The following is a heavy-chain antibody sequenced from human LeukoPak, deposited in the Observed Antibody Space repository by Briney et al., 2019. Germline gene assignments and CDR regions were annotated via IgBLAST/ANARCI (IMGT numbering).Heavy chain of an antibody. CDR2: IHYSGST. Sequence: SETLSLTCTVSGGSISSYYWSWIRQPPGKGLEWIGYIHYSGSTNYNPSLKSRVTISVDTSKNQFSLKLNSMTAADTAVYYCARVAPKTTTSYYYYYMDVWGKGTTVTISS. J-gene: IGHJ6*03. D-gene: IGHD1-1*01. V-gene: IGHV4-59*01. CDR1: GGSISSYY. CDR3: ARVAPKTTTSYYYYYMDV.